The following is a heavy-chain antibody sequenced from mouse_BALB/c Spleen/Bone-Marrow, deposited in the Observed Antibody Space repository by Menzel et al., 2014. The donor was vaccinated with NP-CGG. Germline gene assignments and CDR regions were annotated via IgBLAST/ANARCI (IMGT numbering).Heavy chain of an antibody. CDR2: IDPANGNT. D-gene: IGHD1-1*01. V-gene: IGHV14-3*02. CDR3: VYGRDWYFDV. J-gene: IGHJ1*01. CDR1: GFNIKDTY. Sequence: EVQGVESGAELAKPGASVKLSCTASGFNIKDTYMHWVKERPEQGLEWIGRIDPANGNTKYDPKFQGKATITADTSSNTAYLQLSSLTSEDTAVYYCVYGRDWYFDVWGAGTTVTVSS.